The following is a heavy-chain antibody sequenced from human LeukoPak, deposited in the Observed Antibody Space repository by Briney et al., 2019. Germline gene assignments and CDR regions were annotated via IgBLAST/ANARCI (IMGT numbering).Heavy chain of an antibody. V-gene: IGHV4-39*07. D-gene: IGHD6-19*01. CDR1: GGSISSTIYY. J-gene: IGHJ3*02. Sequence: SETLSLTCSVSGGSISSTIYYWGWIRQPPGKGLEWIGSIYYGGSTYYNSSLKSRVTISVDTSKNQFSLRVSSVTAADTAVYYCARQYAVAGTDAFDIWGQGTMVTVSS. CDR2: IYYGGST. CDR3: ARQYAVAGTDAFDI.